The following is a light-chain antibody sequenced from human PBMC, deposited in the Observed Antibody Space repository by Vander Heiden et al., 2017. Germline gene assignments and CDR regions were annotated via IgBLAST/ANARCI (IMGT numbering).Light chain of an antibody. CDR3: QQNDSTPPVT. J-gene: IGKJ4*01. CDR2: WAS. Sequence: DIVMTQSPDSLAVSLGERATINCKSSQSVLYSSNNKNYLAWYQQKPGQPPKLLIYWASTRESGVPDRFSGSGYGTDFTLTISSRQAEDVAVYYCQQNDSTPPVTFGGGTKVEIK. CDR1: QSVLYSSNNKNY. V-gene: IGKV4-1*01.